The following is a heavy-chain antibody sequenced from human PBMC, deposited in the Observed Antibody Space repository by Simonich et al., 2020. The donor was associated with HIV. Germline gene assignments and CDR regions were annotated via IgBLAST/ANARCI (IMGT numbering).Heavy chain of an antibody. CDR2: INQRGYT. V-gene: IGHV4-34*01. D-gene: IGHD1-26*01. Sequence: QVQLQQWGAGLFKPSETLSLTCAVYGGSFSGYYWSWIRQPPGKGLEWIGEINQRGYTKYNPSHKSRVNISVDPSKNQFSLKLSSVTAADTDVYYCARRNSGSYHYRAEYFQYWGQGTLVTVSS. CDR3: ARRNSGSYHYRAEYFQY. CDR1: GGSFSGYY. J-gene: IGHJ1*01.